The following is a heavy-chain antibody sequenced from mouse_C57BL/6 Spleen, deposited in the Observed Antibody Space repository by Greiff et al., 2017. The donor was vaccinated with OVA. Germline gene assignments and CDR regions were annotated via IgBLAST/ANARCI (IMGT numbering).Heavy chain of an antibody. CDR3: ARSGIYYEYDGRAMDY. J-gene: IGHJ4*01. V-gene: IGHV1-59*01. D-gene: IGHD2-4*01. CDR2: IDPSDSYT. CDR1: GYTFTSYW. Sequence: QVQLQQPGAELVRPGTSVKLSCKASGYTFTSYWMHWVKQRPGQGLEWIGVIDPSDSYTNYNQKFKGKATLTVDTSSSTAYMQLSSLTSEDSAVYYCARSGIYYEYDGRAMDYWGQGTSVTVSS.